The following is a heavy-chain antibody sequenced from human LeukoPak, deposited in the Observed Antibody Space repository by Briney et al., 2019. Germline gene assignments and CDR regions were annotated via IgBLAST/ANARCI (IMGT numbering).Heavy chain of an antibody. CDR2: ISSSGSTI. V-gene: IGHV3-48*03. CDR1: GFTFSSYE. CDR3: ARGRLPVVVIDY. J-gene: IGHJ4*02. D-gene: IGHD2-21*01. Sequence: GGSLRLSCAASGFTFSSYEMNWVRQAPGKGLEWVSYISSSGSTIYYADSVKGRFTISRDNAKNSLYLQMNSLRAEDTAVYYCARGRLPVVVIDYWGQRTLVTVSS.